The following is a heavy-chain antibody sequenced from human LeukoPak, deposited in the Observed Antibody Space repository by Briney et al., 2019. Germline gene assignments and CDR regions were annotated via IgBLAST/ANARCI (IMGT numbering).Heavy chain of an antibody. CDR2: INLKSGNT. CDR3: TRVDGSPDY. Sequence: ASVKVSCKASGYTFTRYDINWVRQATGQGLEWMGWINLKSGNTGHAQKFQGRVTITRDTSISTVYLELSSLRSEDTALYFCTRVDGSPDYWGQGTLXTVSS. D-gene: IGHD2-15*01. CDR1: GYTFTRYD. V-gene: IGHV1-8*03. J-gene: IGHJ4*02.